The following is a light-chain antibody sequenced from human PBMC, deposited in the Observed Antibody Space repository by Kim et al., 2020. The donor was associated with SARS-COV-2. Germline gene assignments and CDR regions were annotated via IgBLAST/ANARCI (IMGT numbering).Light chain of an antibody. J-gene: IGKJ2*01. CDR2: WAS. CDR1: QSVLYSSNNKNY. V-gene: IGKV4-1*01. CDR3: QQYYSTPA. Sequence: DIVMTQSPDSLAVSLVERATINCKSSQSVLYSSNNKNYLAWYQQKPGQPPKLLIYWASTRESGVPDRFSGSGSGTDFTLTISSLQAEDVAVYYCQQYYSTPAFGQGPSWRS.